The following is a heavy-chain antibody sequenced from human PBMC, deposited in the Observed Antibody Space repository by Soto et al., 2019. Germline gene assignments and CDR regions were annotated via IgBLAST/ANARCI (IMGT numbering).Heavy chain of an antibody. CDR3: ARGERWLQSERTYYFDY. V-gene: IGHV4-34*01. CDR1: GGSFSGYY. CDR2: INHSGST. D-gene: IGHD5-12*01. J-gene: IGHJ4*02. Sequence: SETLSLTCAVYGGSFSGYYWSWIRQPPGKGLEWIGEINHSGSTNYNPSLKSRVTISVDTSKNQFSLKLSSVTAADTAVYYCARGERWLQSERTYYFDYWGQGTLVTVSS.